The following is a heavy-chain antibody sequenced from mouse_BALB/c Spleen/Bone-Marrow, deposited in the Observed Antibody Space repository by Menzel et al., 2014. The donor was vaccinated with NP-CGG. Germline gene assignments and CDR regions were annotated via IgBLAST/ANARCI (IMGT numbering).Heavy chain of an antibody. CDR2: ISSGGSYT. Sequence: EVQLVESGGGLVKPGGSLKLSCAASGFTFSSYAMSWVRQTPEKRLEWVATISSGGSYTYYPDSVKGRFTISRDNAKNTLFLQMSSLRSEDTAMYYCARRGYGNYVGYAMDSWGQGTSVTVSS. CDR1: GFTFSSYA. CDR3: ARRGYGNYVGYAMDS. J-gene: IGHJ4*01. D-gene: IGHD2-10*02. V-gene: IGHV5-9-3*01.